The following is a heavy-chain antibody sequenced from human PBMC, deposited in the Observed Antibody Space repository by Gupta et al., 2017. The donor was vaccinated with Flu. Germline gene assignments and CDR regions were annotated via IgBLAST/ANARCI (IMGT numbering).Heavy chain of an antibody. J-gene: IGHJ2*01. D-gene: IGHD3-10*01. CDR2: SGNRDDT. V-gene: IGHV3-13*01. CDR3: ARDRGQAGAFRENWYFDL. Sequence: DIQWVRQTRGKGLEWVGCSGNRDDTFYPDSAKGRFTISRENAKNSVYLQMNDLTAGDTAVYYCARDRGQAGAFRENWYFDLWGRGTLVTVSS. CDR1: D.